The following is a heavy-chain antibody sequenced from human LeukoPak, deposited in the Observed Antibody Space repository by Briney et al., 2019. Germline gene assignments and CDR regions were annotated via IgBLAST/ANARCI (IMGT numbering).Heavy chain of an antibody. CDR2: IKSKTDGGKT. J-gene: IGHJ4*02. Sequence: PGGSLRLSCAASGFTFSNAWMSWVRQAPGKGLEWVGRIKSKTDGGKTDYAAPVKGSFTISRDDSKNTLYLQMNSLKTEDTAVYYCTTHGDGYSGRGDYWGQGTLVTVSS. CDR1: GFTFSNAW. CDR3: TTHGDGYSGRGDY. V-gene: IGHV3-15*01. D-gene: IGHD5-24*01.